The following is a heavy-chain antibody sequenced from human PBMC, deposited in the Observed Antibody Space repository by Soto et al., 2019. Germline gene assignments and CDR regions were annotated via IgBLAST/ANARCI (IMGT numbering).Heavy chain of an antibody. CDR1: GGSFSGYY. CDR2: INHSGST. CDR3: ARAPLLRYFDWLLFGGYFDY. Sequence: SETLSLTCAVYGGSFSGYYWSWIRQPPGKGLEWIGEINHSGSTNYNPSLKSRVTISVDTSKNQFSLKLSSVTAADTAVYYCARAPLLRYFDWLLFGGYFDYWGQGTLVTVSS. V-gene: IGHV4-34*01. D-gene: IGHD3-9*01. J-gene: IGHJ4*02.